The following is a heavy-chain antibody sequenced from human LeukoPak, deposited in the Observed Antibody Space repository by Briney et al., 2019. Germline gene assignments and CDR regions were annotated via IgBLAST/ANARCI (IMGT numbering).Heavy chain of an antibody. V-gene: IGHV4-59*01. CDR2: IYYSGNT. J-gene: IGHJ3*02. CDR3: ARDVGSHNAFDI. Sequence: PSETLSLTCTVSGGSISSYYWSWIRQPPGKGLEWIGYIYYSGNTNYNPSLKSRVTISVDTSKNQFSLKLSSVTAADTAVYYCARDVGSHNAFDIWGQGTMVTVSS. D-gene: IGHD1-26*01. CDR1: GGSISSYY.